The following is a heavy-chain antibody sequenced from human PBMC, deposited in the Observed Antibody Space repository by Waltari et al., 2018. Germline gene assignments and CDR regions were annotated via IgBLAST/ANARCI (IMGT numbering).Heavy chain of an antibody. Sequence: QVQLVQSGAEVKKPGASVKVSCKASGYTLSDYGISVVRQAPGQGLEWMGWISGNNGHTNHAQKFQGRLIMTEDTSATTVYMELTYLTSDDTAVYYCARERHRLMEEGYLMALDPWGQGTLVTVSS. CDR2: ISGNNGHT. J-gene: IGHJ5*02. CDR3: ARERHRLMEEGYLMALDP. CDR1: GYTLSDYG. V-gene: IGHV1-18*01. D-gene: IGHD2-21*01.